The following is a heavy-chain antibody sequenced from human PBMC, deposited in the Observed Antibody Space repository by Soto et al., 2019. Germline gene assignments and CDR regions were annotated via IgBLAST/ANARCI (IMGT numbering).Heavy chain of an antibody. CDR3: ARSYYDRSGYAVDP. D-gene: IGHD3-22*01. CDR2: MYKGGST. CDR1: GGSISSGGYS. J-gene: IGHJ5*02. Sequence: SDTLSLTCTVSGGSISSGGYSWSWIRQPPGKGLEWIGYMYKGGSTYYNPSLKSRVTLSVDTSKNQFSLKLSSVTAADTAVYYCARSYYDRSGYAVDPWGQGTLVTVSS. V-gene: IGHV4-61*08.